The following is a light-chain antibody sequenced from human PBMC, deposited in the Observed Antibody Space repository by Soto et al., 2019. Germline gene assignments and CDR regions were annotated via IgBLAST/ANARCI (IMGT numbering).Light chain of an antibody. Sequence: QSALTQPASVSGSPGQSITISCIGTSSDIGSYNHVAWYQQFPVKSPKLMIYAVSDRPPGVSDRFSGSKSGTTASLTISGLQTEDEADYICISYTHTESYRFGTGTKGTV. J-gene: IGLJ1*01. CDR1: SSDIGSYNH. CDR3: ISYTHTESYR. V-gene: IGLV2-14*03. CDR2: AVS.